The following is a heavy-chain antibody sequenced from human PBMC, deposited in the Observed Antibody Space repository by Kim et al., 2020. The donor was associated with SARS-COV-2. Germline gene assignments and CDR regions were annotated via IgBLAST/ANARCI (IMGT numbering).Heavy chain of an antibody. Sequence: GGSLRLSCAVSGFPFADAWMSWVRQAPGKGLEWVGRIKSKAVGGTTDYAAPVKGRFTISRDDSENMLFLQMNTRKTEDTAVYYCTSDRGVPADCWGQGTLVTVSS. CDR1: GFPFADAW. D-gene: IGHD3-10*01. J-gene: IGHJ4*02. V-gene: IGHV3-15*01. CDR3: TSDRGVPADC. CDR2: IKSKAVGGTT.